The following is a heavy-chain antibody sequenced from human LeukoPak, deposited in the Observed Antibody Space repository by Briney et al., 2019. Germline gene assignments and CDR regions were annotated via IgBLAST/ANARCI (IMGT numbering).Heavy chain of an antibody. D-gene: IGHD1-1*01. Sequence: GGSLRLSCAVSGFTVSGNYMSWVRQAPGKGLEWVSSISSSSSYIYYADSVKGRFTISRDNAKNSLYLQMNSLRVEDTAVYYCARCTTGRTFGSLREIKRSREIDYWGQGTLVTVSS. V-gene: IGHV3-21*01. CDR2: ISSSSSYI. CDR3: ARCTTGRTFGSLREIKRSREIDY. CDR1: GFTVSGNY. J-gene: IGHJ4*02.